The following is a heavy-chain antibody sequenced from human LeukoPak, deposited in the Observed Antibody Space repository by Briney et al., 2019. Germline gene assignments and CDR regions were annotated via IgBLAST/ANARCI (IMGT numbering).Heavy chain of an antibody. CDR2: IYTSGST. Sequence: SQTLSLTCTVSGGSISSGSYYWSWIRQPAGKGLEWIGRIYTSGSTNYNPSLKSRVTISVDTSKNQFSLKLSSVTAADTAVYYCAREGPIFGVVIPSRGSYYFDYWGQGTLVTVSS. CDR3: AREGPIFGVVIPSRGSYYFDY. D-gene: IGHD3-3*01. V-gene: IGHV4-61*02. CDR1: GGSISSGSYY. J-gene: IGHJ4*02.